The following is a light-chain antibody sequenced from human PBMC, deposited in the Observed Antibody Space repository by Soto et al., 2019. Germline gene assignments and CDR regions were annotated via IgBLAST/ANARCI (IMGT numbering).Light chain of an antibody. CDR2: AAS. V-gene: IGKV1-33*01. CDR3: QQNDTRPTMT. CDR1: QDIDNY. J-gene: IGKJ5*01. Sequence: IQLTQSPSSLSASVGESVTITCRARQDIDNYLNWYQHRPGQAPKLLIYAASYLETGAPSRVSGSGSGTHYTITLSSQQTEESATSYCQQNDTRPTMTFGQGTRPDIK.